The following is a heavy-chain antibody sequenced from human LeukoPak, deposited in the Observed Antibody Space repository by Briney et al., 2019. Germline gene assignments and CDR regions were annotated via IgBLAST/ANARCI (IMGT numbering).Heavy chain of an antibody. CDR1: GITFSSYD. J-gene: IGHJ4*02. CDR3: ARGLAAPDTGLDANC. Sequence: GGSLRLSCAASGITFSSYDMHWVRQATGKGLKWVSAIGPAGDTYYLGSVKGRFTISRENAKNSLFLQMNSLRAGDTAVYYCARGLAAPDTGLDANCWGQGTLVTVSS. D-gene: IGHD6-13*01. CDR2: IGPAGDT. V-gene: IGHV3-13*01.